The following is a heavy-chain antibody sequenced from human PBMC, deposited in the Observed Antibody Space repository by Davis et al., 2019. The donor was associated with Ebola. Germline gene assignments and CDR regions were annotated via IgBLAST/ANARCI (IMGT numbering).Heavy chain of an antibody. V-gene: IGHV4-34*01. CDR3: ARGGSGGYGMDV. J-gene: IGHJ6*02. Sequence: GSLRLSCAVYGGSFSGYYWSWIRQPPGKGLEWIGEINHSGSTNYNPSLKSRVTISVDTSTNQCSRKLISVTAADTAVYYCARGGSGGYGMDVWGQGTTVTVSS. CDR2: INHSGST. D-gene: IGHD3-10*01. CDR1: GGSFSGYY.